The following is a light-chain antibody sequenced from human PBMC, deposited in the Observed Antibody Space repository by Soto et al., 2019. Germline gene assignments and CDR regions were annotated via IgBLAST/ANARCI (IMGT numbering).Light chain of an antibody. CDR1: QRISTN. CDR2: SAS. CDR3: QQYYDWVT. V-gene: IGKV3-15*01. Sequence: VMTQSPPTLSVSPGERATLPCRASQRISTNVAWYQHKPGQAPRLLIYSASTRATGIPARFSGSGSGTEFTLTISSLQSADFAVYYCQQYYDWVTFGPGTKVDIK. J-gene: IGKJ3*01.